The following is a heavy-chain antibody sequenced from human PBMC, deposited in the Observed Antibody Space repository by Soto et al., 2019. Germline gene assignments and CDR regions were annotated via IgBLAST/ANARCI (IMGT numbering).Heavy chain of an antibody. CDR2: IIPILGIA. CDR1: GGTFSSYT. CDR3: ARDSAVYGARDY. Sequence: QVQLVQSGAEVKKPGSSVKVSCKASGGTFSSYTISWVRQAPGQGLEWMGRIIPILGIANYAQKFQGRVTITADKSTSTAYMELSSLRSEDTAVYYCARDSAVYGARDYWGQGTLVTVSS. D-gene: IGHD3-3*01. V-gene: IGHV1-69*08. J-gene: IGHJ4*02.